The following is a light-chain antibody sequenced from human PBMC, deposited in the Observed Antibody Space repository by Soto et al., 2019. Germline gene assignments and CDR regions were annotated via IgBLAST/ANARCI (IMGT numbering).Light chain of an antibody. V-gene: IGLV2-23*01. CDR2: EGS. CDR1: SSDVGSYNL. Sequence: QSALTQPASVSGSPGQSITISCTGTSSDVGSYNLVSWYQQHPGKAPKLMIYEGSKRPSGVSNRFSGSKSGNTASLTISGLQAEDEADYYCCSYAGSRNLVFGGGTKLTVL. J-gene: IGLJ2*01. CDR3: CSYAGSRNLV.